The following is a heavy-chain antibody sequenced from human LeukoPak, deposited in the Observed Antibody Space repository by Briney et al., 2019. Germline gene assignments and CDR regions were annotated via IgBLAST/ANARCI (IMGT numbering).Heavy chain of an antibody. D-gene: IGHD3-22*01. CDR1: GGSFSGYY. Sequence: PSETLSLTCAVYGGSFSGYYWTWIRQPPGKGLEWIGEINHSRDTTYNPSLKSRITISVDTSKNQFSLKLSSVTAADTAIYYCARDSDYYDSYFDYWGQGTLVTVSS. CDR2: INHSRDT. J-gene: IGHJ4*02. V-gene: IGHV4-34*01. CDR3: ARDSDYYDSYFDY.